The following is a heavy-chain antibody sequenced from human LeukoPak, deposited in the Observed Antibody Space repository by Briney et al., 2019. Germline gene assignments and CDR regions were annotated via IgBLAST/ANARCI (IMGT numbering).Heavy chain of an antibody. CDR3: ARGVVTDDYYMDV. J-gene: IGHJ6*03. D-gene: IGHD2-21*02. V-gene: IGHV4-61*02. CDR1: GGSIPSGRYY. CDR2: LYTNNNT. Sequence: SETLSLTCSVSGGSIPSGRYYWTWVRQPAGKRLEWIGRLYTNNNTNYNPSLESRVSISVDTSKSQFYLQLTSVTAADTAVYFCARGVVTDDYYMDVWGKGTTVIVSS.